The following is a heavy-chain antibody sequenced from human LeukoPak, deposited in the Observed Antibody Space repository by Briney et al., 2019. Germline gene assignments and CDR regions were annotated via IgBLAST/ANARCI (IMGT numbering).Heavy chain of an antibody. Sequence: GGSLRLSCAASGFTDSSNYMSWVRQAPGKGLEWVSVIYSGGSTYYADSVKGRFTISRDNSKNTLYLQMNSLRAEDTAVYYCASTTLDRTYYYYYMDVWGKGTTVTVSS. J-gene: IGHJ6*03. CDR2: IYSGGST. V-gene: IGHV3-66*02. CDR3: ASTTLDRTYYYYYMDV. CDR1: GFTDSSNY. D-gene: IGHD3/OR15-3a*01.